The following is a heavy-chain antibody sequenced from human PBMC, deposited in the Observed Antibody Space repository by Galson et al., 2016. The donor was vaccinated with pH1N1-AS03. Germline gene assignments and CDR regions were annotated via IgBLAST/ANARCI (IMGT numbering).Heavy chain of an antibody. J-gene: IGHJ4*02. CDR3: ARTAGWLPDF. V-gene: IGHV2-5*02. Sequence: PALVKPTQTLTLTCTFSGFSLTTSAVGVVWIRQPPGKALEWLALIYWDDDKRYNSSLKSRLTITKDTSKNQVVLTMTNMDPVDTATYHCARTAGWLPDFWGQGTLVTVSS. CDR1: GFSLTTSAVG. CDR2: IYWDDDK. D-gene: IGHD3-9*01.